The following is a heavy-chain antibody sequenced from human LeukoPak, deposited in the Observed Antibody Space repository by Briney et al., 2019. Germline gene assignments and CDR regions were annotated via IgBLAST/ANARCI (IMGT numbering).Heavy chain of an antibody. CDR1: GGSVSSTDW. Sequence: SETLSLTCAVSGGSVSSTDWWSWVRQPPGEGLEWIAEIHHSGSTNYNPSLKSRVTTSVDKSENQFSLKLSSVTAADTAVYYCARIFGGFDWGQGTLVTVSS. D-gene: IGHD3-3*01. CDR3: ARIFGGFD. J-gene: IGHJ4*02. V-gene: IGHV4-4*02. CDR2: IHHSGST.